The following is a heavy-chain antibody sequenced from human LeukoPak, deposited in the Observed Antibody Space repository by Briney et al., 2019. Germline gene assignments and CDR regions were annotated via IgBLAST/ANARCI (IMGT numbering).Heavy chain of an antibody. J-gene: IGHJ3*02. CDR2: IYYSGST. CDR3: ARAGRSYAFDI. CDR1: GGSISSYY. D-gene: IGHD3-10*01. Sequence: PSETLSLTCTVSGGSISSYYWSWIRQPPGKGLEWIGYIYYSGSTNYNPSLKSRVTISVDTSKDQFSLKLSSVTAADTAVYYCARAGRSYAFDIWGQGTMVTVSS. V-gene: IGHV4-59*01.